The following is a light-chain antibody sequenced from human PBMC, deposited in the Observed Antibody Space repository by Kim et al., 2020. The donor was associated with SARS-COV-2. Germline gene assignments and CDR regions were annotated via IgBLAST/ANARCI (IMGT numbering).Light chain of an antibody. J-gene: IGKJ2*01. CDR2: DAS. CDR3: QQYNNWPPYT. V-gene: IGKV3-15*01. Sequence: VSPGERATRSCRASQSVSNNLAWYQQKPGQAPRLLVYDASTRATGVPTRISGSGSGTDFTLTINSLQSDDFAVYYCQQYNNWPPYTFGQGTKLEI. CDR1: QSVSNN.